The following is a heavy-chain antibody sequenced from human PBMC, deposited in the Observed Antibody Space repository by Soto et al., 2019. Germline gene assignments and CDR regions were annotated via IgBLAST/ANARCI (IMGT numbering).Heavy chain of an antibody. CDR3: ARGLYYYGSGSSTRFDP. Sequence: SETLSLTCAVYGGSFSGYYWSWIRQPPGKGLEWIGEINHSGSTNYNPSLKSRVTISVDTSKNQFSLKLSSVTAADTAVYYCARGLYYYGSGSSTRFDPWSQGTLVTVSS. CDR1: GGSFSGYY. J-gene: IGHJ5*02. CDR2: INHSGST. D-gene: IGHD3-10*01. V-gene: IGHV4-34*01.